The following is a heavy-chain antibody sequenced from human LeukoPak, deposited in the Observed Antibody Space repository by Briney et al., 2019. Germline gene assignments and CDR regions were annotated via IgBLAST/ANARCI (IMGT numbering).Heavy chain of an antibody. V-gene: IGHV4-59*01. CDR1: GGSISSYY. D-gene: IGHD1-14*01. CDR2: IYYSGST. J-gene: IGHJ4*02. CDR3: AGNHRRLAYYFDY. Sequence: TSETLSRTCTVSGGSISSYYWSWIRQPPGKGLEWIGYIYYSGSTNYNPSLKSRVTISVDTSKNQFSLKLSSVTAADTAVYYCAGNHRRLAYYFDYWGQGTLVTVSS.